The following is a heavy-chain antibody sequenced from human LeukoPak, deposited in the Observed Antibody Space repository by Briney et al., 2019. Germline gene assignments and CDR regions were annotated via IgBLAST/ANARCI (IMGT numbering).Heavy chain of an antibody. Sequence: PGGSLRLSCAASGFTFDDYAMHWVRQAPGKGLEWVSGISWNSGSIGYADSVKGRFTISRDNSKNTLYLQMNSLRTEDTAVYYCAKTNSHGFDIGGQGTMVTVSS. D-gene: IGHD4-23*01. CDR1: GFTFDDYA. V-gene: IGHV3-9*01. CDR2: ISWNSGSI. CDR3: AKTNSHGFDI. J-gene: IGHJ3*02.